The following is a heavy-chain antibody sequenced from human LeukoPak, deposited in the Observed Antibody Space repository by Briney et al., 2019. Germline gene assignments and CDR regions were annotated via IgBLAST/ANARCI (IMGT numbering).Heavy chain of an antibody. V-gene: IGHV4-59*04. D-gene: IGHD2-2*01. CDR1: GGSISSHY. J-gene: IGHJ4*02. CDR3: ARRRLLLGYCSSTSCYGYFDY. CDR2: IYYSGST. Sequence: SETLSLTCTVSGGSISSHYWSWIRQPPGKGLEWIGYIYYSGSTYYNPSLKSRVTISVDTSKNQFSLKLSSVTAADTAVYYCARRRLLLGYCSSTSCYGYFDYWGQGTLVTVSS.